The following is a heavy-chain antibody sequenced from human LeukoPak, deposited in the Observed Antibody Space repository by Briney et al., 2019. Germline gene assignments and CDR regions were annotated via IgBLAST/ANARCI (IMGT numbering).Heavy chain of an antibody. V-gene: IGHV3-7*01. J-gene: IGHJ4*02. CDR3: ARITDYYYDSIGYLDY. CDR2: IKQDGSEK. CDR1: PFTFSSYW. Sequence: GGSLSLSCAASPFTFSSYWMSWVRQAPGKGLEWVANIKQDGSEKYYVDSVKGRFTISRDNARNSLSLQMHSLRAEDTAVYYCARITDYYYDSIGYLDYWGQGTLVTVSS. D-gene: IGHD3-22*01.